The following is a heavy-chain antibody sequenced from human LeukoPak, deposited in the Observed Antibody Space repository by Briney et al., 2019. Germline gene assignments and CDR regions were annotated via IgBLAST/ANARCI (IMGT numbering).Heavy chain of an antibody. CDR3: ATGYLVTAGLMDV. J-gene: IGHJ6*02. V-gene: IGHV1-24*01. CDR2: FDPEDGKT. CDR1: GYTLTELS. D-gene: IGHD6-13*01. Sequence: ASVKVSCKVSGYTLTELSMFWVRQAPGKGLEWMGSFDPEDGKTVYAQKFQGRVTMTEDTSTDTAYMELSSLRSEDTAVYYCATGYLVTAGLMDVWGQGTTVTVSS.